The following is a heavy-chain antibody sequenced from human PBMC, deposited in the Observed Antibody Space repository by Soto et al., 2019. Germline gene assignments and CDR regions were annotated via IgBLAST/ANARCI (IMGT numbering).Heavy chain of an antibody. D-gene: IGHD2-21*01. J-gene: IGHJ4*02. Sequence: GGSLRLSCAASGFTFSSHAMHWVRQAPGKGLQWVAVISYDGSAKYYADSVKGRFTISRDNSKNTLYLQMSGLGAEDTAVYYCAKDVAQGSTGHFDFWGQGTLVTVSS. CDR3: AKDVAQGSTGHFDF. V-gene: IGHV3-30*18. CDR1: GFTFSSHA. CDR2: ISYDGSAK.